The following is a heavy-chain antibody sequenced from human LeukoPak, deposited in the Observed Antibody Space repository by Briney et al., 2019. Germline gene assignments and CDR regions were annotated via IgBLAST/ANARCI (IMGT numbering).Heavy chain of an antibody. CDR1: GGSISSDY. CDR3: ARGFCSGGSCYHIDAFDI. Sequence: SETLSLTCTVSGGSISSDYWNWIRQPPGKGLEWIGYMYYRGSTDYNPSLKSRVTISVDTSKNQFSLKLSSVTAADTAVYYCARGFCSGGSCYHIDAFDIWGQGTMVTVSS. CDR2: MYYRGST. D-gene: IGHD2-15*01. V-gene: IGHV4-59*08. J-gene: IGHJ3*02.